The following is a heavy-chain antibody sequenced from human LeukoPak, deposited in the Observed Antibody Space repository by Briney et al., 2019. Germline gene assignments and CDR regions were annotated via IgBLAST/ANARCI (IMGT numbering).Heavy chain of an antibody. Sequence: ASVTVSFKSSGYTFTDYYIHWMWQASGQGLEWMGWINPKRGGTDYAQKFQGRVTMTKDTSISTVYMELRGLGPGDTALHYCAKVSKLGCSGGTCYSAFDYWGQGTLVTVSS. CDR2: INPKRGGT. V-gene: IGHV1-2*02. J-gene: IGHJ4*02. D-gene: IGHD2-15*01. CDR3: AKVSKLGCSGGTCYSAFDY. CDR1: GYTFTDYY.